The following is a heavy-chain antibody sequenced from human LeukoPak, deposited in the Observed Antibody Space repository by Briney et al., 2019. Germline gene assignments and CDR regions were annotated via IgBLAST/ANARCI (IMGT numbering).Heavy chain of an antibody. CDR3: AKDEGPSVDGDYFDY. V-gene: IGHV3-23*01. J-gene: IGHJ4*02. Sequence: GGSLRLSCAASGFTFSSYSMNWVRQAPGKGLEWVSAISASGASTYYADSVKGRFIISRDNSKNALYLQMNSLRAEDTAAYYCAKDEGPSVDGDYFDYWGQGTLVTVSS. CDR2: ISASGAST. CDR1: GFTFSSYS. D-gene: IGHD3-10*01.